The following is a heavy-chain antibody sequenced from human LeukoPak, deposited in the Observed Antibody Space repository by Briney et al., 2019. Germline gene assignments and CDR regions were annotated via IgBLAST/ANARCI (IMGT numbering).Heavy chain of an antibody. CDR3: ARGRWWELLAFDY. Sequence: SETLSLTCTVSSGSISTSNYYWGWVRQPPGKALEWIGNIFYSGSTYYSPSLKSRVTISLDTSRNQFSLKLSSVTAADTAVYYCARGRWWELLAFDYWGQGTLVTVSS. J-gene: IGHJ4*02. V-gene: IGHV4-39*07. D-gene: IGHD1-26*01. CDR1: SGSISTSNYY. CDR2: IFYSGST.